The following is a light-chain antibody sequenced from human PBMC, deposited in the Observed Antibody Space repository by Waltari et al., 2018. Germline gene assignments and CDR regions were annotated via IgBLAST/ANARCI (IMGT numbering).Light chain of an antibody. CDR1: SSDVRAYNY. J-gene: IGLJ2*01. CDR3: ISYSSSTTLGV. Sequence: QSALTQPASVSGSPGQSITISCTGSSSDVRAYNYVSWNQQHPGKAPNLMIYEVSNRHSGVSNRFSGSKSGNTASLTISWLLAEDEADYYCISYSSSTTLGVFGGGTKLTVL. CDR2: EVS. V-gene: IGLV2-14*03.